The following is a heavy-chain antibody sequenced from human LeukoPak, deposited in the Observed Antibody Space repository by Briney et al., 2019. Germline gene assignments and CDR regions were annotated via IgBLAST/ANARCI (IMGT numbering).Heavy chain of an antibody. J-gene: IGHJ4*02. V-gene: IGHV4-39*07. Sequence: EPSETLSLTCIVSGGSMRSNSYYWGWIRQPPGKGLEWIGSIYDSGSTYYNPSLKSRVTISVDRSKNQFSLKLSSVTAADTAVYYCAAGVVAAKGGPDYWGQGTLVTVSS. CDR1: GGSMRSNSYY. CDR3: AAGVVAAKGGPDY. D-gene: IGHD2-15*01. CDR2: IYDSGST.